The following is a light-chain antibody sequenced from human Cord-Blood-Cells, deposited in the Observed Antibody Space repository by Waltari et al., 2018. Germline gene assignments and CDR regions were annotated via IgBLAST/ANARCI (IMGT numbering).Light chain of an antibody. V-gene: IGLV2-14*01. CDR2: DVS. J-gene: IGLJ2*01. Sequence: QSAPTQPASVSGSPGQSITISCTGTSSDVGGYNYVSWYQQHPGKAPKLMIYDVSNRPSGVSKRVSGSKSGNTASLTISGLQAEDEADYYCSSYTSSSSVVFGGGTKLTVL. CDR1: SSDVGGYNY. CDR3: SSYTSSSSVV.